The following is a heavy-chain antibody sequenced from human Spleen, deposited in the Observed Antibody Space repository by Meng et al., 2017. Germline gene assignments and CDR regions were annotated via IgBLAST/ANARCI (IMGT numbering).Heavy chain of an antibody. J-gene: IGHJ4*02. CDR1: GFTFSSYA. CDR2: ISYDGSNK. V-gene: IGHV3-30*04. CDR3: ASLPHYYDSSGYYEAEEYYFDY. Sequence: GESLKISCAASGFTFSSYAMHWVRQAPGKGLEWVAVISYDGSNKYYADSVKGRFTISRDNSKNTLYLQMNSLRAEDTAVYYCASLPHYYDSSGYYEAEEYYFDYWGQGTLVTVSS. D-gene: IGHD3-22*01.